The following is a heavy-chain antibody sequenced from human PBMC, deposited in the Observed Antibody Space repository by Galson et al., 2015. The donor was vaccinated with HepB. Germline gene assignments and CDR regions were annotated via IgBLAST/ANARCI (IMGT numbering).Heavy chain of an antibody. CDR3: ARGRGGSSWYSQDFQH. V-gene: IGHV3-48*04. Sequence: LRLSCAASGFTFSSYSMNWVRQAPGRGLEWVSYVSSSSSTIYYADSVKGRFTISRDNAKNSLYLQMNSLRAEDTAVYYCARGRGGSSWYSQDFQHWGQGTLVTVSS. J-gene: IGHJ1*01. CDR2: VSSSSSTI. CDR1: GFTFSSYS. D-gene: IGHD6-13*01.